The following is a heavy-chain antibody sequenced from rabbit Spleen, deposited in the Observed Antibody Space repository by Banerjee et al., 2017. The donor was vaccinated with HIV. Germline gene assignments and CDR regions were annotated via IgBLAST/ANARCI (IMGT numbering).Heavy chain of an antibody. Sequence: QEQLVESGGGLVQPEGSLKLSCTASGFSFSDKAVMCWVRQAPGKGLEWIACINAITGRAVYASWAKGRFTFSKTSSTTVTLQMISLTAADTATYFCARDDGSRYYKLWGPGPLVTVS. D-gene: IGHD8-1*01. CDR1: GFSFSDKAV. CDR3: ARDDGSRYYKL. V-gene: IGHV1S45*01. CDR2: INAITGRA. J-gene: IGHJ4*01.